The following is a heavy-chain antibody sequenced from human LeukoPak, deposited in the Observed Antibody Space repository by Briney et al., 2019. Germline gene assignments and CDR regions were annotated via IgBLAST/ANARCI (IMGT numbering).Heavy chain of an antibody. CDR1: GFSFSSSG. V-gene: IGHV3-30*02. CDR3: AKSSAGITWFDP. CDR2: TRFDDSYK. D-gene: IGHD1-1*01. J-gene: IGHJ5*02. Sequence: PGRSLRLSCAASGFSFSSSGMHWVRQAPGKGPEWVAFTRFDDSYKAYGDSVKGRFTISRDNSKNTLYLQMDSLRSDDTAVYYCAKSSAGITWFDPWGQGTLVTVSS.